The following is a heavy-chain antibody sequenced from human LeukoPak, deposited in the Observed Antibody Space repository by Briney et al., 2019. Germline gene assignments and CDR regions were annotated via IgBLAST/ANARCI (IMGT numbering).Heavy chain of an antibody. Sequence: SETLSLTCAVCGGSFSGYYWSWIRQPPGKGLEWIGEINHSGSTNYNPSLKSRVTISVDTSKNQFSLKLSSVTAADTAVYYCAREGIAAAGTSYFDYWGQGTLVTVSS. V-gene: IGHV4-34*01. D-gene: IGHD6-13*01. J-gene: IGHJ4*02. CDR3: AREGIAAAGTSYFDY. CDR2: INHSGST. CDR1: GGSFSGYY.